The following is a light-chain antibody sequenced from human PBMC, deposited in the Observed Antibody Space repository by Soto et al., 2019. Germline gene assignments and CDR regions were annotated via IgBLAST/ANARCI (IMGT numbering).Light chain of an antibody. J-gene: IGKJ2*01. Sequence: DIQMTQSPSTLSASVGDRVTITCRASQSISSWLAWYQQKPGKAPKLLIYKASSLESGVPSRFSGSGSGTEFTLTISSLQPDDFATYYCQQYNSYSYTFGQGTSLEIK. CDR2: KAS. CDR3: QQYNSYSYT. V-gene: IGKV1-5*03. CDR1: QSISSW.